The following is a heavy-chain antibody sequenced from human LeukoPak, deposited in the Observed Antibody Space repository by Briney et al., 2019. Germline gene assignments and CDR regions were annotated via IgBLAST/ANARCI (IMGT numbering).Heavy chain of an antibody. D-gene: IGHD3-22*01. V-gene: IGHV4-61*08. Sequence: SQTLSLTCTVSGGSISSGGYYWSWIRQPPGKGLEWIGYIYYSGSTNYNPSLKSRVTISVDTSKNQFSLKLSSVTAADTAVYYCASYSYYYDSSGYFDYWGQGTLVTVSS. CDR3: ASYSYYYDSSGYFDY. CDR2: IYYSGST. CDR1: GGSISSGGYY. J-gene: IGHJ4*02.